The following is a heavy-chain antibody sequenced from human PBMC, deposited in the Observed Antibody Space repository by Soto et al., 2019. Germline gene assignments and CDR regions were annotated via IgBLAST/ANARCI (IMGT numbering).Heavy chain of an antibody. V-gene: IGHV4-31*03. CDR2: IYDSESA. J-gene: IGHJ4*02. Sequence: QVQLQESGPRLVRPSQTLSLTCNVSGESISSGGYYWSWIRHHPGKGLEWIGYIYDSESAYYNPSLKRRVIISMDTSKNHCAMRLSSVTAADTAVYYCARASSSSSAADYWGQGTLVTVSS. CDR3: ARASSSSSAADY. D-gene: IGHD6-6*01. CDR1: GESISSGGYY.